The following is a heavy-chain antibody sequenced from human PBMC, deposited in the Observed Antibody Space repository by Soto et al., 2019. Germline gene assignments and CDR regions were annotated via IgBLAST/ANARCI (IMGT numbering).Heavy chain of an antibody. D-gene: IGHD3-10*01. CDR2: IIPIFGTA. Sequence: SVKVSCKASGGTFSSYAISWVRQAPGQGLEWMGGIIPIFGTANYAQKFQGRVTITADESTSTAYMELSSLRSEDTAVYYCARALDYYGSGSYYNFCYYYGMDAWGQGTTVTVSS. J-gene: IGHJ6*02. CDR1: GGTFSSYA. V-gene: IGHV1-69*13. CDR3: ARALDYYGSGSYYNFCYYYGMDA.